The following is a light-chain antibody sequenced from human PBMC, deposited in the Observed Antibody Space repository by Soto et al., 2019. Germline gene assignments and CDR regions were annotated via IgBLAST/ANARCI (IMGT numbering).Light chain of an antibody. V-gene: IGKV3-20*01. Sequence: EIVLTQSPGTLSLSPGERATLSGRASQSVSSSYLAWYQQKPGQAPRLLIYGASSMSTGSPDRFSGSGSWTDFTLAISRLEPEDFAVYYCQQYGSSYTFGQGTKLEIK. J-gene: IGKJ2*01. CDR3: QQYGSSYT. CDR1: QSVSSSY. CDR2: GAS.